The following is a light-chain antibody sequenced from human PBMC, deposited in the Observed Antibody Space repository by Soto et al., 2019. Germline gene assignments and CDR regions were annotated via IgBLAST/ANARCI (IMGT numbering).Light chain of an antibody. CDR3: QPYNSYSWT. Sequence: DIQRTQSPSTLSASVRDRVTISCRASQTISSWLAWFQQRPGSAPKFLIYKASSLKNGVTLRFSGSGSGTEFTITISSLQPDDFATYYCQPYNSYSWTVGPGTKVEIK. CDR2: KAS. CDR1: QTISSW. J-gene: IGKJ1*01. V-gene: IGKV1-5*03.